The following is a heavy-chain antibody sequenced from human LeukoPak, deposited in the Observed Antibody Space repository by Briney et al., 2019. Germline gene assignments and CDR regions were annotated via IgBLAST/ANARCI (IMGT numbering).Heavy chain of an antibody. CDR1: GGSISSGGYS. CDR2: IYYSGST. CDR3: ARTPRITISYRMDV. J-gene: IGHJ6*02. Sequence: SETLSLTCTVSGGSISSGGYSWSWIRQHPGKGLEWIGYIYYSGSTYYNPSLKSRVTISVDTSKNQFSLKLSSVTAADTAVYYCARTPRITISYRMDVWGQGTTVTVSS. V-gene: IGHV4-31*03. D-gene: IGHD3-3*01.